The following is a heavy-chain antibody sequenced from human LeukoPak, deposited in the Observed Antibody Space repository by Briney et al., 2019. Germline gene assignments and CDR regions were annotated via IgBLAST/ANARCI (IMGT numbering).Heavy chain of an antibody. J-gene: IGHJ4*02. Sequence: SETLSLTCAVYGGSFSGYYWSWIRQPPWKGLEWIGEINHSGSTNYNPSLKSRVTISVDTSKNQFSLKLSSVTAADTAVYYCARGAGWILRYFDYWGQGTLVTVSS. CDR2: INHSGST. V-gene: IGHV4-34*01. CDR1: GGSFSGYY. CDR3: ARGAGWILRYFDY. D-gene: IGHD3-9*01.